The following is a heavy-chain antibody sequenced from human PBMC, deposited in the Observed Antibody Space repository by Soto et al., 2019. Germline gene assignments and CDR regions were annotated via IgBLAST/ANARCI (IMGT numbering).Heavy chain of an antibody. CDR3: ARGGFFYGDYFPLDY. CDR1: VYTFTSYD. D-gene: IGHD4-17*01. CDR2: MNPNSGNT. Sequence: XSVKVSCKASVYTFTSYDINWVRRATGQGLEWMGWMNPNSGNTGYAQKFQGRVTMTRNTSISTAYMELSSLRSEDTAVYYCARGGFFYGDYFPLDYWGQGTLVTVSS. J-gene: IGHJ4*02. V-gene: IGHV1-8*01.